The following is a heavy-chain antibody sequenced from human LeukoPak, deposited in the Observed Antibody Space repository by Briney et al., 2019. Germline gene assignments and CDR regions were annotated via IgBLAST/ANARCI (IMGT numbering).Heavy chain of an antibody. J-gene: IGHJ3*02. CDR2: IYYSGST. Sequence: PSETLSLTCTVSGVSISSGDYYWSWIRQPPGKGLEWIGYIYYSGSTYYNPSLKSRVTISVDTSKNQFSLKLSSVTAADTAVYYCARDSPYYYDSSGYSNAFDIWGQGTMVTVSS. CDR3: ARDSPYYYDSSGYSNAFDI. V-gene: IGHV4-30-4*01. D-gene: IGHD3-22*01. CDR1: GVSISSGDYY.